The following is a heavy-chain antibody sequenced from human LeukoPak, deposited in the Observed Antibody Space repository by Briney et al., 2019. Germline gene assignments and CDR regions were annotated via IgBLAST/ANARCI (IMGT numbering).Heavy chain of an antibody. CDR3: ASVGVTGD. D-gene: IGHD2-21*02. CDR1: GYSISSGYY. V-gene: IGHV4-38-2*01. J-gene: IGHJ4*02. Sequence: PSETLSLTCAVSGYSISSGYYWGWIRQPPGKGLEWIGSIYHSGSTYYNPSLKSRVTMSVDTSKNQFSLKLSSVTAADTAVYYCASVGVTGDWGQGTLVTVSS. CDR2: IYHSGST.